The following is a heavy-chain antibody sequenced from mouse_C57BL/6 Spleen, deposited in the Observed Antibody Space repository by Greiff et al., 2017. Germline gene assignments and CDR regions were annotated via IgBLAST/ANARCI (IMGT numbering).Heavy chain of an antibody. J-gene: IGHJ2*01. CDR2: INPNNGGT. CDR3: ASSPIYDGYSDY. D-gene: IGHD2-3*01. CDR1: GYTFTDYN. V-gene: IGHV1-22*01. Sequence: EVQLQQSGPELVKPGASVKMSCKASGYTFTDYNMHWVKQSHGKSLEWIGYINPNNGGTSYNQKFKGKATLTVNKSSSTAYMELRSLTSEDSAVYYCASSPIYDGYSDYWGQGTTLTVAS.